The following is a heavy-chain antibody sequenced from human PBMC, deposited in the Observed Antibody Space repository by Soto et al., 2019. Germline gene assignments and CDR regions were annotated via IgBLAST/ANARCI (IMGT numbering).Heavy chain of an antibody. D-gene: IGHD3-10*01. CDR2: ISCDAYK. V-gene: IGHV2-5*02. J-gene: IGHJ5*02. CDR3: AHPNRLNGEPPPLDP. CDR1: GCSLTTTGMN. Sequence: SGPTLANAPQTLALTCSFAGCSLTTTGMNVGWIRKHPGKAMEWLALISCDAYKRYSPSLKSRLTLTKDTSKNQVVLTMTNMDPVDTGTYYCAHPNRLNGEPPPLDPRCQGTLVTI.